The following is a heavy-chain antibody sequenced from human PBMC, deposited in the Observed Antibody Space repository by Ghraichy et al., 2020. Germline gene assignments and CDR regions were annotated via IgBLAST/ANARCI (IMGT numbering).Heavy chain of an antibody. V-gene: IGHV4-59*01. CDR1: GDSISTYY. CDR2: IYHTGST. D-gene: IGHD6-13*01. J-gene: IGHJ4*02. CDR3: AVGGAVAGPYLNY. Sequence: SETLSLTCTVSGDSISTYYWSWIRQTPGKGLEWIGSIYHTGSTNYNPSLKSRVAISVDTSKNQFSLNLSSVTAADTAVYYGAVGGAVAGPYLNYWGQGTLVSVSS.